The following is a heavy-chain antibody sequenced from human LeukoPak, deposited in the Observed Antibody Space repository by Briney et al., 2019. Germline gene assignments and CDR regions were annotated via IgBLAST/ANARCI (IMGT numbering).Heavy chain of an antibody. CDR1: GYNLTNYG. V-gene: IGHV1-18*01. CDR2: ISAYIGST. CDR3: ARELKTAVSVYYFDY. J-gene: IGHJ4*02. Sequence: GASVKVCCKASGYNLTNYGINWVRQAPGQGLEWMGWISAYIGSTIHAQKFQGRVTMTTDISTSTAYMELRSLGSDDTAVYYCARELKTAVSVYYFDYWGQGTLVTVSS. D-gene: IGHD6-19*01.